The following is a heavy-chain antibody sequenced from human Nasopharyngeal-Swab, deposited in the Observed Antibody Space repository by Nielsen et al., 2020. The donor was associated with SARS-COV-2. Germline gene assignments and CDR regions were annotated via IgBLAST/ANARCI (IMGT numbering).Heavy chain of an antibody. Sequence: SLKISCAASGFTFDDYAMHWVRQAPGKGLEWVSGISWNSGSIGYADSVKGRFTISRDNAKNSLYLQMNSLRAEDTAVYYCARSNGDYVLDWFDPWGQGTLVTVSS. CDR1: GFTFDDYA. V-gene: IGHV3-9*01. D-gene: IGHD4-17*01. CDR3: ARSNGDYVLDWFDP. J-gene: IGHJ5*02. CDR2: ISWNSGSI.